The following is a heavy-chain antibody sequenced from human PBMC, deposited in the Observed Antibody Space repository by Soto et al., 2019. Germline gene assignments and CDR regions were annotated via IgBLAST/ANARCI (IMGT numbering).Heavy chain of an antibody. CDR3: AREDRGRYGVLDY. CDR2: ISSSTSTI. D-gene: IGHD5-18*01. CDR1: GFSFRSYS. V-gene: IGHV3-48*02. Sequence: PGGSLRLSCAASGFSFRSYSMNWVRQAPGKGLEWISYISSSTSTIYYADSVKGRFTISRDTAKNSLYLQMNSLRDEDTAIYYCAREDRGRYGVLDYWGQGTQVRVYS. J-gene: IGHJ4*02.